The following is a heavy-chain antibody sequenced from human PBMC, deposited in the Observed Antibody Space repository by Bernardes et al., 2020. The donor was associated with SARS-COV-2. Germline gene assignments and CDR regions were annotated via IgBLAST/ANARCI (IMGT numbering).Heavy chain of an antibody. CDR1: GYSCIDYY. D-gene: IGHD3-10*01. V-gene: IGHV1-2*02. Sequence: ASVKVSCKASGYSCIDYYIPWVRQTPGQGLEWMGWINPNNGDTNYAQKFEGRVTMTRDRSISSAYMELSRLRSDDTAVYYCARAVTVIRGIIEDYWGQGTLVTVSS. J-gene: IGHJ4*02. CDR2: INPNNGDT. CDR3: ARAVTVIRGIIEDY.